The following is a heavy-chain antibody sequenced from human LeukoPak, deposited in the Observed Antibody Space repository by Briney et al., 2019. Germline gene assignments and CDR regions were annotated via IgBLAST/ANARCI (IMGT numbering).Heavy chain of an antibody. CDR3: ARGVTEKENLDY. J-gene: IGHJ4*02. Sequence: PSETLSLTCAVYGGSFSGYYWSWIRQPPGKGLEWIGEINHSGSTSYNPSLKSRVTISVDTSKNQFSLKLSSVTAADTAVYYCARGVTEKENLDYWGQGTLVTVSS. V-gene: IGHV4-34*01. D-gene: IGHD4-4*01. CDR1: GGSFSGYY. CDR2: INHSGST.